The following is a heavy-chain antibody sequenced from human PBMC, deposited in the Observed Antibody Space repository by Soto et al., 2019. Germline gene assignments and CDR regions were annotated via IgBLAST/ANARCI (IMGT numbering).Heavy chain of an antibody. Sequence: PSETLSLTCTVSGGCISTYYWGWIRQPPGKGLEWIAYMYHSGSTKYNPSLKSRVTISVDTSKNQFSLKLSSVTAADTAVYYCARFSGSNFDYWGQGTLVTVSS. CDR1: GGCISTYY. D-gene: IGHD1-26*01. V-gene: IGHV4-59*01. CDR3: ARFSGSNFDY. CDR2: MYHSGST. J-gene: IGHJ4*02.